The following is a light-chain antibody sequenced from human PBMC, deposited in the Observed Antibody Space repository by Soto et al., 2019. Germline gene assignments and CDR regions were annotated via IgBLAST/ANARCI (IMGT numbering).Light chain of an antibody. V-gene: IGLV2-8*01. CDR3: SSYAGSNNWV. Sequence: QSVLTQSPSASGSPGQSVTISCTGTSSDVGNYKYVSWYQQHPGKAPKLMIYGVSKRPSGVPDRFSGSKSGNTASLTVSGLQAEDEADYYCSSYAGSNNWVFGGGTKVTVL. CDR1: SSDVGNYKY. CDR2: GVS. J-gene: IGLJ3*02.